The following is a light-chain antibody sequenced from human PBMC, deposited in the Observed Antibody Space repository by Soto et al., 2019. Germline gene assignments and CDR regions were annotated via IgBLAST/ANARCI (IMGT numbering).Light chain of an antibody. CDR3: LQDYNYPWT. Sequence: AIQMTQSPSSLSASVGDRVTITCRASQGIREDVGWFQQKPGKAPKLLIYTTSSLQSGVPSRFSGSGSGTEFTLTISSLQPEDFGTYYCLQDYNYPWTFGQGTKLESK. J-gene: IGKJ1*01. CDR2: TTS. CDR1: QGIRED. V-gene: IGKV1-6*01.